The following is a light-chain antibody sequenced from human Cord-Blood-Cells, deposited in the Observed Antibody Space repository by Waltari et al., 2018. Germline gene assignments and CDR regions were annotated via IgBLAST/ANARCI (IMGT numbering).Light chain of an antibody. CDR1: NIGSKN. V-gene: IGLV3-9*01. Sequence: SYELTQPLSVSVALGQTARNTCGGNNIGSKNVQWYQQKPGQAPGRVIYRGGNRPSGIPGRFSGSNAGNTATLTISRAQAGDEADYYCQVWDSSTALVFGGGTKLTVL. J-gene: IGLJ2*01. CDR2: RGG. CDR3: QVWDSSTALV.